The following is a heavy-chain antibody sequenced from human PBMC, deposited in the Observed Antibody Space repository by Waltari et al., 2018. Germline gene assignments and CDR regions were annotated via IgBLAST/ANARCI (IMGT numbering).Heavy chain of an antibody. CDR3: ARVYYDFWNGPFDF. CDR2: IYYSGTT. CDR1: GASMSRYY. Sequence: QVLLQESGPGLVKPSETLSLTCTVSGASMSRYYWTWMRQSPDKGLGWIGFIYYSGTTDYNPSLKRRVAISIDTSKNQFSLTLKSMTAADTAVYYCARVYYDFWNGPFDFWGQGTLVTVSS. D-gene: IGHD3-3*01. V-gene: IGHV4-59*13. J-gene: IGHJ4*02.